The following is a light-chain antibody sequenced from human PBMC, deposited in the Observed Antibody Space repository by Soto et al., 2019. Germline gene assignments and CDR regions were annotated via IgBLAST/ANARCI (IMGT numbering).Light chain of an antibody. CDR3: QQSYNIPRT. CDR2: AAS. J-gene: IGKJ5*01. CDR1: QSISNY. Sequence: DILMTQSPSSLSSSVGDRVTITCRASQSISNYLNWYQQKPGKAPNLLIYAASTLQSGVPSRFSGDGPGTDFTLTISSLQPEDSATYYCQQSYNIPRTFGQGTRLAIK. V-gene: IGKV1-39*01.